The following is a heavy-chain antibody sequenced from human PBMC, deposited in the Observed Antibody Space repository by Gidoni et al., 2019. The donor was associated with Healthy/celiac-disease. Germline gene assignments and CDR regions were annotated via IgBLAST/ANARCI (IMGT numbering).Heavy chain of an antibody. Sequence: QVQLVQSGAEVKKPGASVKVSCKVSGYTLTELSMHWVRQAPGKGLEWMGGFDPEYGEKTYAQKVQGRVTMTEDTYTDTAYMELSSLRSEDKAVYYCATRSSHYYDSSGYYRFDYWGQGTLVTVSS. CDR2: FDPEYGEK. V-gene: IGHV1-24*01. CDR3: ATRSSHYYDSSGYYRFDY. J-gene: IGHJ4*02. CDR1: GYTLTELS. D-gene: IGHD3-22*01.